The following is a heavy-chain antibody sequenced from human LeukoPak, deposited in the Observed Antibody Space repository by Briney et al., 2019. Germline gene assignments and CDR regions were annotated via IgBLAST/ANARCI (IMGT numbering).Heavy chain of an antibody. CDR3: ARQNYYDSSGYYSRGAFDI. CDR1: GFTVSSNY. CDR2: IYSGGST. J-gene: IGHJ3*02. V-gene: IGHV3-53*01. Sequence: GGSLRLSCAASGFTVSSNYMSWVRQAPGKGLEWVSVIYSGGSTYYADSVKGRFTISRDNSKNTLYLQMNSLRAEDTAVYYCARQNYYDSSGYYSRGAFDIWGQGTMVTVSS. D-gene: IGHD3-22*01.